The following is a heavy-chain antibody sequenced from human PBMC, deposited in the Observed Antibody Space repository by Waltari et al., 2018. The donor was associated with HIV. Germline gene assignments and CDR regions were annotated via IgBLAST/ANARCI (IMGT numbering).Heavy chain of an antibody. V-gene: IGHV1-8*01. CDR3: ARGRSRYWTNGVCYDYYYGMDV. J-gene: IGHJ6*02. CDR2: MNPNSGNT. Sequence: QVQLVQSGAEVKKPGASVKVSCKASGYTFTSYDINWVRQATGQGLEWMAWMNPNSGNTGYAQKFQGRVTMTRNISISTAYMELSSLRSEDTAVYYCARGRSRYWTNGVCYDYYYGMDVWGQGTTVTVSS. CDR1: GYTFTSYD. D-gene: IGHD2-8*01.